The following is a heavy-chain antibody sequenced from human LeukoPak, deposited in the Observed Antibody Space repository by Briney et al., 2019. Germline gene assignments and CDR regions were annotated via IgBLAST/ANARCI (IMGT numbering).Heavy chain of an antibody. CDR1: GGSFSGYY. V-gene: IGHV4-34*01. Sequence: PSETLSLTCAVYGGSFSGYYWSWIRQPPGKGLEWIGEINHSGSTNYNPSLKSRVTISVDTSKNQFSLKLSSVTAADTAVYYCAKDPQSPGGWRWFDPWGQGTLVTVSS. J-gene: IGHJ5*02. CDR3: AKDPQSPGGWRWFDP. CDR2: INHSGST. D-gene: IGHD3-16*01.